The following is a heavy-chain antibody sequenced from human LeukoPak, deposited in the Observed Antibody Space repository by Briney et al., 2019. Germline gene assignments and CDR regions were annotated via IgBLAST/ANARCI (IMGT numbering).Heavy chain of an antibody. CDR3: ARDRAVATNGRALDY. D-gene: IGHD5-12*01. V-gene: IGHV1-18*01. J-gene: IGHJ4*02. Sequence: AASVKVSCKASGYTFTSYGINWVRQAPGQGLERMGWISAYNGNTDYAHKLQGRVTMTTDTSTSTAYMELRSLRSDDTAVYYCARDRAVATNGRALDYWGQGTLVTVSS. CDR1: GYTFTSYG. CDR2: ISAYNGNT.